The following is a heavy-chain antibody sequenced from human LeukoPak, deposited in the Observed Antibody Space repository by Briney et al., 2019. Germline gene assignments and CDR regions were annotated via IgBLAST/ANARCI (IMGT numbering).Heavy chain of an antibody. D-gene: IGHD4-17*01. J-gene: IGHJ4*02. CDR1: GGSINSDDYY. CDR3: ARELTTVPTAAFDY. Sequence: SETLSLTCTVSGGSINSDDYYWSWIRQPPGKGLEWIGYIYYSGSPYYNPSLKSRVTISVDTSKNQFSLKLHSVTAADTAVYYCARELTTVPTAAFDYWGQGTLVTVSS. V-gene: IGHV4-30-4*01. CDR2: IYYSGSP.